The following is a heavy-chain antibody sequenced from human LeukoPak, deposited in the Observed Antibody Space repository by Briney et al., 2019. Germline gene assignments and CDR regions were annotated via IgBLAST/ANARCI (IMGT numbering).Heavy chain of an antibody. CDR1: GGSISSSSYY. V-gene: IGHV4-39*01. CDR2: IYYSGST. CDR3: ARQWIQLLIDY. D-gene: IGHD5-18*01. Sequence: SETLSLTCTVSGGSISSSSYYWGWIRQPPGKGLEWIGSIYYSGSTYYNPSLKSRVTISVDTSKNQFSLKLSSVTAADTAVYYCARQWIQLLIDYWGQGTLVTVSS. J-gene: IGHJ4*02.